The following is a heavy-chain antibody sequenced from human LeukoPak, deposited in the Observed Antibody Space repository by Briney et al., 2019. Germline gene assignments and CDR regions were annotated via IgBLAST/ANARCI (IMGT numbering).Heavy chain of an antibody. CDR2: IYYSGST. CDR3: ARLYGSGSYYNY. V-gene: IGHV4-59*12. CDR1: GGSISSYY. J-gene: IGHJ4*02. D-gene: IGHD3-10*01. Sequence: SETLSLTCTVSGGSISSYYWSWIRQPPGKGLEWIGYIYYSGSTNYNPSLKSRVTISVDTSKNQFSLKLSSVTAADTAVYYCARLYGSGSYYNYWGQGTLVTVSS.